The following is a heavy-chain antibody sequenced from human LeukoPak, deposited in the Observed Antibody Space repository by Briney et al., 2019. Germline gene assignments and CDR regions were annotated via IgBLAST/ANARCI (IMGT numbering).Heavy chain of an antibody. V-gene: IGHV3-23*01. CDR2: ISGNGGST. D-gene: IGHD6-6*01. CDR3: AKSPYSSSSGLLDY. CDR1: GFTFSSYA. Sequence: GGSLRLSCAASGFTFSSYAMSWVRQAPGKGLEWVSAISGNGGSTYYADSVKGRFTISRDNSKNTLYLQMNSLRAEDTAVYYCAKSPYSSSSGLLDYWGQGTLVTVSS. J-gene: IGHJ4*02.